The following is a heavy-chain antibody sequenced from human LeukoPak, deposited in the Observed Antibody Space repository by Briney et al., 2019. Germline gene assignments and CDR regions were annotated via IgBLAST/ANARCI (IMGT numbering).Heavy chain of an antibody. V-gene: IGHV3-21*01. D-gene: IGHD2-21*02. Sequence: GGSLRLSCAASGFTFSSYSMNWVRQAPGKGLEWVSSISTSSSYIYYADSVKGRFTISRDNSKNTLYLQMNSLRADDTAVYYCAGERVTATIDYWGQGTLVTVSS. CDR3: AGERVTATIDY. CDR1: GFTFSSYS. J-gene: IGHJ4*02. CDR2: ISTSSSYI.